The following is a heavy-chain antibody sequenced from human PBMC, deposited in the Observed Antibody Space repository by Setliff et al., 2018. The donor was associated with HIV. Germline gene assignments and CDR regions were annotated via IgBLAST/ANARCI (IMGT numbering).Heavy chain of an antibody. D-gene: IGHD3-22*01. V-gene: IGHV4-61*09. CDR1: GGSISSGTYY. CDR3: ARDDDKLFDY. Sequence: SETLSLTCTVSGGSISSGTYYWSWIRQPAGKGLEWIGHIYSTGNTNYNSSLKSRVTMSIETSKNQFSLKMTSVTAADTAVYYCARDDDKLFDYWGQGALVTVSS. CDR2: IYSTGNT. J-gene: IGHJ4*02.